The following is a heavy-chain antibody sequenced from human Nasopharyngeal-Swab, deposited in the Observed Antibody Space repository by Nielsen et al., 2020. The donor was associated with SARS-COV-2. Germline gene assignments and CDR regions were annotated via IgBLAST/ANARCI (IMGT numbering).Heavy chain of an antibody. CDR3: ARNRHYDFWSGYFVGAFDI. J-gene: IGHJ3*02. CDR1: GFSLSNARMG. V-gene: IGHV2-26*01. D-gene: IGHD3-3*01. CDR2: IFSNDEK. Sequence: SGPTLVQPTETLTLTCTVSGFSLSNARMGVSWIRPPPGKALEWLAHIFSNDEKSYSTSLKSRLTISKDTSKSQVVLTMTNMDPVDTATYYCARNRHYDFWSGYFVGAFDIWGQGTMVTVSS.